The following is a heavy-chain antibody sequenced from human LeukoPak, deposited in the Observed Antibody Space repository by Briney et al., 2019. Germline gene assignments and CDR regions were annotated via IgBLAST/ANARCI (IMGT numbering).Heavy chain of an antibody. V-gene: IGHV4-38-2*02. CDR2: IYYSGST. D-gene: IGHD6-13*01. CDR1: GYSISSGYY. J-gene: IGHJ5*02. Sequence: SETLSLTCTVSGYSISSGYYWGWIRQPPGKGLEWIGSIYYSGSTYYNPSLKSRVTISVDTSKNQFSLKLSSVTAADTAVYYCARHARSNSWYRWVWFDPWGQGTLVTVSS. CDR3: ARHARSNSWYRWVWFDP.